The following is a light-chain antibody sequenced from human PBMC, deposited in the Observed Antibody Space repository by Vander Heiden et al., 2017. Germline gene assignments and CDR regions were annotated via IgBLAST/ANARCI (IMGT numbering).Light chain of an antibody. CDR3: SAWDSSLSEV. CDR1: SNNVGNQG. V-gene: IGLV10-54*04. J-gene: IGLJ6*01. CDR2: RNN. Sequence: QAGLTQPPSVSKGLRQTATLTCTGNSNNVGNQGAAWLQQHQGHPPKLLSYRNNNRPSGISERFSASRSGNTASLTITGLQPEDEADYYCSAWDSSLSEVFGSGTKVTVL.